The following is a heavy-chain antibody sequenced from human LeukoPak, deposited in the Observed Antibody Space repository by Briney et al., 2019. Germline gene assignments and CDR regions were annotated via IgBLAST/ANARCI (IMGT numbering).Heavy chain of an antibody. V-gene: IGHV4-39*01. Sequence: PSETLSLTCSVSGGSISGRRYSWGWIRQPPGRGLEWIGSIHYDGATYYNPSLKSRVTMSVDTSKNQVSLKLSSVTAADTAVYYCAGQRGIAAAGTAYWGQGTLVTVSS. CDR2: IHYDGAT. CDR1: GGSISGRRYS. CDR3: AGQRGIAAAGTAY. J-gene: IGHJ4*02. D-gene: IGHD6-13*01.